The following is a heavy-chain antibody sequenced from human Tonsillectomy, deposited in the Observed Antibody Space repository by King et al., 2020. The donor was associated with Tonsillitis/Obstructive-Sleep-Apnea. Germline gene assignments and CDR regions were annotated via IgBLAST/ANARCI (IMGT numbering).Heavy chain of an antibody. D-gene: IGHD2-2*01. CDR1: GYSFTSYW. Sequence: QLVQSGAEVKKPGESLKISCKGSGYSFTSYWIGWVRQMPGKGLEWMGIIYPGDSDTRYSPSFQGQVTISADKSISTAYLQWSSLKASDTAMYYCARGRGGFVVVPAAGKRNYYYYGMDVWGQGTTVTVSS. V-gene: IGHV5-51*03. CDR2: IYPGDSDT. CDR3: ARGRGGFVVVPAAGKRNYYYYGMDV. J-gene: IGHJ6*02.